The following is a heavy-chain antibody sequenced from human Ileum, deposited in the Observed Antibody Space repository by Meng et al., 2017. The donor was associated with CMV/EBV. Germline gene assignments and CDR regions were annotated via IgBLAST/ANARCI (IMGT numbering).Heavy chain of an antibody. CDR2: IYYSGST. V-gene: IGHV4-39*07. J-gene: IGHJ4*02. CDR3: ARDYQLLIPYFDY. CDR1: GGSISSSSYY. D-gene: IGHD2-2*01. Sequence: SETLSLTCTVPGGSISSSSYYWGWIRQPPGKGLEWIGSIYYSGSTYYNPSLKSRVTISADTSKNQFSLKLSSVTAADTAVYYCARDYQLLIPYFDYWGQGTLVTVSS.